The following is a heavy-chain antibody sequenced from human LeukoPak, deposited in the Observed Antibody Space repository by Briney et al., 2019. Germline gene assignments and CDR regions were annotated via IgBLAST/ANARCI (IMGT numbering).Heavy chain of an antibody. CDR2: IRNDGSNK. V-gene: IGHV3-30*02. CDR3: AKDPGKWEPTLFDY. Sequence: GGSLRLSCPASGFTFSTYSMHWVRQAPGKGLEWVAFIRNDGSNKYYADSVRGRFTISRDNSKNTLYLQMNSLRAEDTAVYYCAKDPGKWEPTLFDYWGQGTLVTVSS. CDR1: GFTFSTYS. J-gene: IGHJ4*02. D-gene: IGHD1-26*01.